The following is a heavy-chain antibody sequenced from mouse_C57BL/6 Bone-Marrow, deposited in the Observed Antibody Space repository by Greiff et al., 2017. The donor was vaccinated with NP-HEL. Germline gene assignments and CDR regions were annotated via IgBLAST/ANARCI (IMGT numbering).Heavy chain of an antibody. CDR1: GYTFTDYN. V-gene: IGHV1-22*01. CDR2: INPNNGGT. J-gene: IGHJ3*01. D-gene: IGHD1-1*01. Sequence: LVEPGASVKMSCKASGYTFTDYNMHWVKQSHGKSLEWIGYINPNNGGTSYNQKFKGKATLTVNKSSSTAYMELRSLTSEDSAVYYCARHSYYGSRYWGQGTLVTVSA. CDR3: ARHSYYGSRY.